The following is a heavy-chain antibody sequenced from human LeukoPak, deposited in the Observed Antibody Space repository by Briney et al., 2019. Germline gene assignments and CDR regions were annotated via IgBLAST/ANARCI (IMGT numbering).Heavy chain of an antibody. Sequence: GASVKVSCKASGYTFTNNYLHWVRQAPGQGLEWMGMIYPRDGSTSYAQKFQGRVTMTRDTSTSTVYMELSSLRSEDTAVYYCARASGAYDILSPFDYWGQGTLVTVSS. CDR3: ARASGAYDILSPFDY. CDR1: GYTFTNNY. V-gene: IGHV1-46*01. J-gene: IGHJ4*02. D-gene: IGHD3-9*01. CDR2: IYPRDGST.